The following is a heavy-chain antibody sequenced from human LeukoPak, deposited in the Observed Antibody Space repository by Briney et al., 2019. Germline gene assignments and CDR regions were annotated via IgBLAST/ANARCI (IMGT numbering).Heavy chain of an antibody. V-gene: IGHV3-23*01. Sequence: QTGGSLRLSCAASGFTFSNYAMSWVRQAPGKGLEWVSAISGSGASTYYADSVKGRFTISRDNAKNTLYLQMDSLRAEDTAVYYCATDRSSIAARPHWGQGTLVTVSS. CDR2: ISGSGAST. D-gene: IGHD6-6*01. J-gene: IGHJ4*02. CDR1: GFTFSNYA. CDR3: ATDRSSIAARPH.